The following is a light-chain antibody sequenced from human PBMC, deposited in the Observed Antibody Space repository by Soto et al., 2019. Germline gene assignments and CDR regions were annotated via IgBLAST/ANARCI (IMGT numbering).Light chain of an antibody. CDR1: KLGDTY. J-gene: IGLJ2*01. CDR2: QDT. CDR3: QAWGSSVV. Sequence: SYELTQPPSVSVSPGQTATITCSGDKLGDTYACWYQQKPGRSPVLVIYQDTKRPSGIPERFSGSNSGNTATLTITGTQAMDEADYYCQAWGSSVVFGGGTKLTVL. V-gene: IGLV3-1*01.